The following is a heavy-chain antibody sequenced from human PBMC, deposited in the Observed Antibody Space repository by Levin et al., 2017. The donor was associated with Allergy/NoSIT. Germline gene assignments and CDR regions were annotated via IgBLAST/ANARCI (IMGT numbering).Heavy chain of an antibody. J-gene: IGHJ4*02. D-gene: IGHD6-13*01. Sequence: GASVKVSCKASGGTFSSYAISWVRQAPGQGLEWMGGIIPIFGTANYAQKFQGRVTITADESTSTAYMELSSLRSEDTAVYYCARAAGRYIAAAGYYFDYWGQGTLVTVSS. CDR3: ARAAGRYIAAAGYYFDY. V-gene: IGHV1-69*13. CDR2: IIPIFGTA. CDR1: GGTFSSYA.